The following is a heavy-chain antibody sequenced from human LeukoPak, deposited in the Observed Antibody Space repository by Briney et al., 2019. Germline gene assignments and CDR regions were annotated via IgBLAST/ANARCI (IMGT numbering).Heavy chain of an antibody. CDR3: ARYNGDLTGGFDY. Sequence: ASVKVSCKASGYTFTNYYIHWVRQAPGQGLEWVGIINPAGGSTGYAQKFQGRVTMTRDTSTSTVYMELSSLRSEDTAVYYCARYNGDLTGGFDYWGQGTLVTVSS. CDR2: INPAGGST. V-gene: IGHV1-46*01. CDR1: GYTFTNYY. J-gene: IGHJ4*02. D-gene: IGHD4-17*01.